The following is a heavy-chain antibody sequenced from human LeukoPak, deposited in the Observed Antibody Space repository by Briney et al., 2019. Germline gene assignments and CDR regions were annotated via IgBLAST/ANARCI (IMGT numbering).Heavy chain of an antibody. CDR3: ARGGSGNWNAPFDY. Sequence: GGTLRLSCAASGFTFSDYGMSWVRQAPGKGLEWVSTIGGRGGSTYYADSVKGRFTISRDNAKNSLYLQMNSLRAEDTAVYHCARGGSGNWNAPFDYWGQGTLVTVSS. D-gene: IGHD1-1*01. V-gene: IGHV3-23*01. CDR1: GFTFSDYG. CDR2: IGGRGGST. J-gene: IGHJ4*02.